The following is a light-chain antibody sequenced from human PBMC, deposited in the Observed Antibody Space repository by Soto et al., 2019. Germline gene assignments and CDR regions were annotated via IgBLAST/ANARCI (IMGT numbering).Light chain of an antibody. CDR1: QSVTSNY. J-gene: IGKJ1*01. CDR2: GAS. Sequence: EIVLTQSPGTLSLSPGERATLSCRASQSVTSNYLAWYQQKPGQAPRLLIYGASTRATGIADRFSGSGSGTDFTLTISRLEPEDFAVYYCQQYGSSPSWTFGQGTKVE. V-gene: IGKV3-20*01. CDR3: QQYGSSPSWT.